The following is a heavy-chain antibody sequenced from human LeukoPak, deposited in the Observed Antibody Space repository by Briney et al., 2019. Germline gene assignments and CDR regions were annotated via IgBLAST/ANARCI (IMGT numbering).Heavy chain of an antibody. CDR3: ARGHSSTPFDY. D-gene: IGHD6-13*01. Sequence: GASVKVSCKASGYTFTSYDINWVRQAPGQGLEWMGWMNPNSGNTGYAQKFQGRVTITRNTSISTAYMELSSLRSEDTAVYYCARGHSSTPFDYWGQGTLVTVSS. CDR2: MNPNSGNT. CDR1: GYTFTSYD. V-gene: IGHV1-8*03. J-gene: IGHJ4*02.